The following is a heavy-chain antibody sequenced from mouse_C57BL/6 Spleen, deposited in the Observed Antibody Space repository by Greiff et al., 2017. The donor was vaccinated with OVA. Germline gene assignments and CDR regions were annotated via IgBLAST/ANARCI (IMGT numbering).Heavy chain of an antibody. CDR3: ARSHYYGSSYGYFDV. J-gene: IGHJ1*03. CDR2: ILPGGGST. Sequence: QVQLQQSGAELMKPGASVKLSCKATGYTFTGYWIEWVKQRPGHGLEWIGEILPGGGSTNYNEKFKGKATFTADTSSNTAYMQLSSLTTEDSAIYYCARSHYYGSSYGYFDVWGTGTTVTVSS. CDR1: GYTFTGYW. V-gene: IGHV1-9*01. D-gene: IGHD1-1*01.